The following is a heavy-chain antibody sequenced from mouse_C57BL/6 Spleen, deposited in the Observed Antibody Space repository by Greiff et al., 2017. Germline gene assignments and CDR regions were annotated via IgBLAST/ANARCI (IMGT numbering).Heavy chain of an antibody. CDR2: IEPSDSYT. D-gene: IGHD1-1*02. CDR3: ARWGSLYAMDS. Sequence: VQLQQPGAELVMPGASVKLSCKASGYTFTSYWMHWVKQRPGQGLEWIGEIEPSDSYTNYNQKFKGKSTLTVDKSSSTAYMQLSSLTSEDSAVYYCARWGSLYAMDSWGQGTSVTVSS. CDR1: GYTFTSYW. V-gene: IGHV1-69*01. J-gene: IGHJ4*01.